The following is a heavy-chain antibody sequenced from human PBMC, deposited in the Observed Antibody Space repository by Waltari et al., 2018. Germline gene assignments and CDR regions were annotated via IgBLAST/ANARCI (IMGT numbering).Heavy chain of an antibody. CDR1: GGSISSSSYY. D-gene: IGHD6-19*01. V-gene: IGHV4-39*07. J-gene: IGHJ4*02. CDR2: IYYSGST. Sequence: QLQLQESGPGLVKPSETLSLTCTVSGGSISSSSYYWGWIRQPPGKGLEWIGSIYYSGSTNYNPSLKSRVTISVDTSKNQFSLKLSSVTAADTAVYYCAGGPLAVAESYFDYWGQGTLVTVSS. CDR3: AGGPLAVAESYFDY.